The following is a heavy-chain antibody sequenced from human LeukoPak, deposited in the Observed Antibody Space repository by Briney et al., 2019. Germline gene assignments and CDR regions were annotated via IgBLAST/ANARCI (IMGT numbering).Heavy chain of an antibody. D-gene: IGHD3-10*01. V-gene: IGHV3-20*04. CDR1: GFTFDDYG. J-gene: IGHJ4*02. CDR3: AKTPTPAMVRGVQWVDY. CDR2: INWNGGST. Sequence: GGSLRLSCAASGFTFDDYGMSWVRQAPGKGLEWVSGINWNGGSTGYADSVKGRFTISRDNAKNTLYLQMNSLRAEDTAVYYCAKTPTPAMVRGVQWVDYWGQGTLVTVSS.